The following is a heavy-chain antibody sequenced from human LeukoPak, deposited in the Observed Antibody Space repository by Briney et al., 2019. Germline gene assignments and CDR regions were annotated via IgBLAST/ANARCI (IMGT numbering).Heavy chain of an antibody. V-gene: IGHV4-59*08. J-gene: IGHJ4*02. CDR2: IYFTGST. CDR3: ARAPILYYFDC. CDR1: GGSISSYY. Sequence: PSETLSLTCTVSGGSISSYYWSWNRQPPGKELEWIGYIYFTGSTSYNPSLKSRVTISIDTSKNQFSLNLNSVTAADTAVYYCARAPILYYFDCWGQGTLVTVSS.